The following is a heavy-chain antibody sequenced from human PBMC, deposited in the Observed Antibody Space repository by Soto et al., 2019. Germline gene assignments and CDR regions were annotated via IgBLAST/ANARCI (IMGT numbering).Heavy chain of an antibody. J-gene: IGHJ6*02. D-gene: IGHD3-22*01. CDR2: IIPIFGTA. CDR1: GGTFSSYA. Sequence: SVKVSCKASGGTFSSYAISWLRQAPGQGLEWMGGIIPIFGTANYAQKFQGRVTITADKSTSTAYMELSSLRSEDTAVYYCARGYHYYDSSGYYPAYYYYGMDVWGQGTMVTVSS. CDR3: ARGYHYYDSSGYYPAYYYYGMDV. V-gene: IGHV1-69*06.